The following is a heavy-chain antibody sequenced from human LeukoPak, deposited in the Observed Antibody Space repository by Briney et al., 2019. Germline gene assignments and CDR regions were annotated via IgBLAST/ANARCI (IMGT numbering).Heavy chain of an antibody. CDR2: IIPIFGTA. J-gene: IGHJ4*02. CDR3: ARAPGGSYYLDY. Sequence: SVKVSCKASGGTFSSYAISWVRQAPGQGLEWMGGIIPIFGTANYAQKFQGRVTITADESTSTAYMELSSLRSGDTAVYYCARAPGGSYYLDYWGQGTLVTVSS. CDR1: GGTFSSYA. D-gene: IGHD1-26*01. V-gene: IGHV1-69*13.